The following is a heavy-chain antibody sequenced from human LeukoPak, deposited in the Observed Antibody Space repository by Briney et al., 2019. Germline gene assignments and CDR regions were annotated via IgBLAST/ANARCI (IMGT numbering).Heavy chain of an antibody. Sequence: PGGSLRLSCAASGFTFSSYSMNWVRQAPGKGLEWVSYISSSSTIYYADSVKGRFTISRDNAKNSLYLQMNSLRAEDTAVYYCARERSYDFWSGYYKNYYYYMDVWGKGTTVTVSS. V-gene: IGHV3-48*01. J-gene: IGHJ6*03. CDR2: ISSSSTI. CDR1: GFTFSSYS. D-gene: IGHD3-3*01. CDR3: ARERSYDFWSGYYKNYYYYMDV.